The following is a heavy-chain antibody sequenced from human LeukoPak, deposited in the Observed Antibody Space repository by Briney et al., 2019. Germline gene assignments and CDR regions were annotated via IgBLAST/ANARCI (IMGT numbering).Heavy chain of an antibody. CDR1: GYTFTSYG. V-gene: IGHV1-18*01. CDR2: ISAYNGNT. Sequence: ASVKVSCKASGYTFTSYGISWVRQAPGQGLEWMGWISAYNGNTNYAQKLQGRVTMTTDTSTTTAYMGLRSLRSDDAAVYYCARLGPLALSFDPWGQGTLVTVSS. J-gene: IGHJ5*02. D-gene: IGHD3-16*02. CDR3: ARLGPLALSFDP.